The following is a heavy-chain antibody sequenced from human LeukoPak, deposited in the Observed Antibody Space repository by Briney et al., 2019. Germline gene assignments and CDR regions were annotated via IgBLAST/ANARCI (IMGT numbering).Heavy chain of an antibody. D-gene: IGHD4-17*01. J-gene: IGHJ4*02. CDR3: ARVGATTVTTEK. V-gene: IGHV3-21*01. Sequence: GGSLRLSCAAPGFTFSSYSMNWVRQAPGKGLEWVSSISSSSSYIYYADSVKGRFTISRDNAKNSLYLQMNSLRAEDTAVYYCARVGATTVTTEKWGQGTLVTVSS. CDR2: ISSSSSYI. CDR1: GFTFSSYS.